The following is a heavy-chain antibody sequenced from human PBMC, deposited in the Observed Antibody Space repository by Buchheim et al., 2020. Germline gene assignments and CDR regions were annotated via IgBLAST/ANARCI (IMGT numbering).Heavy chain of an antibody. D-gene: IGHD6-19*01. J-gene: IGHJ4*02. CDR3: ATIAVAGSSSSYFDY. Sequence: EVQLVESGGDLVQPGGSLRLSCAASGFTFSNYWMSWVRQAPGKGLEWVANIKQDGSEKYYVDSLRGRFIISRDNAKNSLFLQMNSLRVEDTAVYYCATIAVAGSSSSYFDYWGQGTL. V-gene: IGHV3-7*03. CDR2: IKQDGSEK. CDR1: GFTFSNYW.